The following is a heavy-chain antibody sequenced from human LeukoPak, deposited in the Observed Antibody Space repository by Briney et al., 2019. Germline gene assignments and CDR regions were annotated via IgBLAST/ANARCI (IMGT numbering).Heavy chain of an antibody. V-gene: IGHV4-39*01. CDR1: GASIGSSGYY. Sequence: SETLSLTCTVSGASIGSSGYYWGWIRQPPGKGLEWIGSIYYRGSTYSNPSLKSRVTISVDTSKNQFSLKLRSVTAADTAVFYCARHQSRGCGASSCPNWFDPWGQGTLVTVSS. CDR2: IYYRGST. J-gene: IGHJ5*02. D-gene: IGHD2-15*01. CDR3: ARHQSRGCGASSCPNWFDP.